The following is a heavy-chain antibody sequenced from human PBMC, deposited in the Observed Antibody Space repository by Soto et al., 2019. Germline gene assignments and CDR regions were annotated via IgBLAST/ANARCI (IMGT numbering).Heavy chain of an antibody. CDR3: AKLIYASGTYSHIDH. D-gene: IGHD3-10*01. Sequence: LRLSCAASGFTVSSNYMSWVRQAPGKGLEWVSGLSGSGGSTYYPKSMKGQFTISRDNSKNTLYLQMNSLRDEDTAVYFCAKLIYASGTYSHIDHWGQGTLVTVSS. V-gene: IGHV3-23*01. J-gene: IGHJ4*02. CDR1: GFTVSSNY. CDR2: LSGSGGST.